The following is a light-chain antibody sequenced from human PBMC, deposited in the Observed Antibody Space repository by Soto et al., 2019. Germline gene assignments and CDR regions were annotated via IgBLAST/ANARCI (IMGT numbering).Light chain of an antibody. V-gene: IGKV1-12*01. CDR3: QQYGSAPWT. Sequence: DIQMTQSPSSSSAYVGDILTITCRASHNVGERLAWYQQKLGKAPQLLNQKASILQPGIPSRFSGSGSATYFTLTISRLEPEDFAVYYCQQYGSAPWTFGQGTKVDI. CDR2: KAS. CDR1: HNVGER. J-gene: IGKJ1*01.